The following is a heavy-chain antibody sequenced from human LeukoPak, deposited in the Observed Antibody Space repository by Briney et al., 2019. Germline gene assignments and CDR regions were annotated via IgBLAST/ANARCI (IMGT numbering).Heavy chain of an antibody. V-gene: IGHV3-7*03. D-gene: IGHD5-18*01. CDR2: IEQDGSEK. CDR3: ARGYSYVYY. J-gene: IGHJ4*02. Sequence: GGSLRLSCAASGFTFYSYWMSWVRQAPGKGLEWVASIEQDGSEKYYVDSVKGRFTISRDNAKNSLYLQMNSLRAEDTAVYYCARGYSYVYYWGQGTLVTVSS. CDR1: GFTFYSYW.